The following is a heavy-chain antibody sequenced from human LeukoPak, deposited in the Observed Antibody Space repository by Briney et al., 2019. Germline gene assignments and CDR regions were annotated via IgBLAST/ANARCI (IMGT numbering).Heavy chain of an antibody. CDR1: GYTLTSYG. CDR3: ARYLGYCSGGSCYFDY. V-gene: IGHV1-18*01. D-gene: IGHD2-15*01. CDR2: ISAYNGNT. J-gene: IGHJ4*02. Sequence: ASVKVSCKASGYTLTSYGISWVRHAPGQGLEWMGWISAYNGNTNYAQKLQGRVTMTTDTSTSTAYMELRSLRSDDTAVYYCARYLGYCSGGSCYFDYWGQGTLVTVSS.